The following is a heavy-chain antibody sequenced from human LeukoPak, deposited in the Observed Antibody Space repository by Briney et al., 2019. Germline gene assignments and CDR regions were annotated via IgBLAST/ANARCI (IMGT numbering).Heavy chain of an antibody. CDR1: GGSISSGDYY. Sequence: PSQTLSLTCTVSGGSISSGDYYWRWIRQPPGKGLEWIGNIYYSGSTYFNPSLKSRVIISVDTSKNQFSLKLSPVTAADTAVYYCARATLGPPRYCSNTRCYVGYNWFDPWGQGTLVTVSS. CDR2: IYYSGST. D-gene: IGHD2-2*01. J-gene: IGHJ5*02. V-gene: IGHV4-30-4*01. CDR3: ARATLGPPRYCSNTRCYVGYNWFDP.